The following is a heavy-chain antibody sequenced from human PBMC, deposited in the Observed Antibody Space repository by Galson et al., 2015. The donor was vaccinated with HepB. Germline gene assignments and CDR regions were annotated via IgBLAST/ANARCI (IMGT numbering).Heavy chain of an antibody. CDR1: GFTFSKYA. V-gene: IGHV3-23*01. CDR3: AKPLNSGNSWYRVYYYYGMDV. D-gene: IGHD6-13*01. CDR2: ISGSGGST. Sequence: SLRLSCAVSGFTFSKYAMTWVRQAPGKGLEWVSSISGSGGSTYYADSMKGRFSISRDNSKNTLYLQMNSLRAEDTAVYYCAKPLNSGNSWYRVYYYYGMDVWGQGTTVTVSS. J-gene: IGHJ6*02.